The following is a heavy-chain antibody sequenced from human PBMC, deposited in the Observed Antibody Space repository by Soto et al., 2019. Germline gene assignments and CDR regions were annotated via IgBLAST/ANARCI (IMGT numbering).Heavy chain of an antibody. V-gene: IGHV4-59*12. CDR3: AREYDFCSGYYESDHNWFYP. CDR1: GGSISSYY. Sequence: SETLSLTCTVSGGSISSYYWSWIRQPPGKGLEWIGYIYYSGSTNYNPSLKSRVTISVDTSKNQFSLKLSSVTAADTAVYYCAREYDFCSGYYESDHNWFYPWGQGTLVPVSS. CDR2: IYYSGST. J-gene: IGHJ5*02. D-gene: IGHD3-3*01.